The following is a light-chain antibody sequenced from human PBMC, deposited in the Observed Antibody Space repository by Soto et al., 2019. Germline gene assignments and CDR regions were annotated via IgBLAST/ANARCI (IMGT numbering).Light chain of an antibody. Sequence: DVQMTQSPSTLSASVGDRVTITCRASQSINNLLAWYQQKPGKAPKFLIYDVSTLESGVPSRFSGSGSGTEFTLTISSLQSEDFAVYYCQQYNNWPQITFGQGTRLENK. CDR3: QQYNNWPQIT. J-gene: IGKJ5*01. V-gene: IGKV1-5*01. CDR2: DVS. CDR1: QSINNL.